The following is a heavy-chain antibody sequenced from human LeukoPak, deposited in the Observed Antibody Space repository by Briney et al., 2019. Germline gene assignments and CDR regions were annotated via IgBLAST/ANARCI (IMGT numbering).Heavy chain of an antibody. CDR1: GFTFSSYD. Sequence: GGSLRLSCAAPGFTFSSYDMHWVRQATGKGLEWVSAIGTAGDTYYPGSVKGRFTISRENAKNSLYLQMNSLRAGDTAVYYCARGHYYDSSGSPKDAFDIWGQGTMVTVSS. V-gene: IGHV3-13*01. CDR3: ARGHYYDSSGSPKDAFDI. J-gene: IGHJ3*02. D-gene: IGHD3-22*01. CDR2: IGTAGDT.